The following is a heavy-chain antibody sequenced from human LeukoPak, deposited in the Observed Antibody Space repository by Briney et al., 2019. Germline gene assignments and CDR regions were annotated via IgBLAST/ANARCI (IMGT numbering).Heavy chain of an antibody. D-gene: IGHD6-13*01. CDR3: ARELIAAAGTNY. V-gene: IGHV3-48*03. CDR2: ISSSGSNI. Sequence: GGSLRLSCAASGFTFSSYEMNWVRQAPGTGLEWVSYISSSGSNIYYADSVKGRFTISRDNAKNSLYLQMNSVRAEDTAVYYCARELIAAAGTNYWGQGTLVTVPS. J-gene: IGHJ4*02. CDR1: GFTFSSYE.